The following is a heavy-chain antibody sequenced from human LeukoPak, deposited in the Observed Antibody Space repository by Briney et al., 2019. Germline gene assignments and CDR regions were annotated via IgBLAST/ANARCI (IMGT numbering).Heavy chain of an antibody. CDR3: TRAQGYCTNGVCYTLY. Sequence: GSLRLSCTASGFTFGDYAMSWVRQAPGKGLEWVGFTRSKAYGGTTEYAASVKGRFTISRDDSKSIAYLQMNSLKTEDTAVYYCTRAQGYCTNGVCYTLYWGQGTLVTVSS. J-gene: IGHJ4*02. CDR2: TRSKAYGGTT. V-gene: IGHV3-49*04. D-gene: IGHD2-8*01. CDR1: GFTFGDYA.